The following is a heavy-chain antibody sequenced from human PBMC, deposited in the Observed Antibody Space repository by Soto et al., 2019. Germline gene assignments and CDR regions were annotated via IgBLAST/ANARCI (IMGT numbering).Heavy chain of an antibody. CDR3: AKVSAGTTLYYYYYMDV. J-gene: IGHJ6*03. Sequence: GGSLRLSCAASGFTFSSYAMSWVRQAPGKGLEWVSAISGSGGSTYYADSVKGRFTISRDNSKNTLYLQMNSLRAEDTAVYYCAKVSAGTTLYYYYYMDVWGKGTTVTVSS. CDR2: ISGSGGST. CDR1: GFTFSSYA. V-gene: IGHV3-23*01. D-gene: IGHD1-1*01.